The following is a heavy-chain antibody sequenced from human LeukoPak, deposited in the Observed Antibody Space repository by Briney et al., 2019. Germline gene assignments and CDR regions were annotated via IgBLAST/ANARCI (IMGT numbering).Heavy chain of an antibody. V-gene: IGHV3-21*01. CDR1: GFTFSSYS. J-gene: IGHJ4*02. Sequence: GGSLRLSCAASGFTFSSYSMNWVRQAPGKGLEWVSSISGSSSYIYYADSVKGRFTISRDNAKNSLYLQMNSLRAEDTAVYYCARDFEGTYYYGSGSLCDWGQGTLVTVSS. D-gene: IGHD3-10*01. CDR3: ARDFEGTYYYGSGSLCD. CDR2: ISGSSSYI.